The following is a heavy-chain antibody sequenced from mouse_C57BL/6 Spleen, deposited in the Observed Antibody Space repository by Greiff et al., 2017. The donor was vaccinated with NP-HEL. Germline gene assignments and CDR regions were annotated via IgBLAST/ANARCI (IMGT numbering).Heavy chain of an antibody. Sequence: EVHLVESGGGLVKPGGSLKLSCAASGFTFSSYAMSWVRQTPEKRLEWVATISDGGSYTYYPDNVKGRFTISRDNAKNNLYLQMSHLKSEDTAMYYCARDKSNYLFDYWGQGTTLTVSS. J-gene: IGHJ2*01. V-gene: IGHV5-4*01. D-gene: IGHD2-5*01. CDR1: GFTFSSYA. CDR3: ARDKSNYLFDY. CDR2: ISDGGSYT.